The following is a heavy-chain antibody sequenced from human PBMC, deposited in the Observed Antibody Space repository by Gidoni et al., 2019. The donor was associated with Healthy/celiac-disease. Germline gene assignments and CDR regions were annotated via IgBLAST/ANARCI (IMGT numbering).Heavy chain of an antibody. J-gene: IGHJ2*01. CDR3: ARGTGDGGNQGTPTRTHWYFDL. Sequence: QVQLVESGGGLVKPGGSLRLSCAASGFTFSYYSMSWIRQAPGKGLEWVSYISSSSSYTNYADSVKGRFTISRDNAKNSLYLQMNSLRAEDTAVYYCARGTGDGGNQGTPTRTHWYFDLWGRGTLVTVSS. CDR2: ISSSSSYT. D-gene: IGHD2-15*01. CDR1: GFTFSYYS. V-gene: IGHV3-11*05.